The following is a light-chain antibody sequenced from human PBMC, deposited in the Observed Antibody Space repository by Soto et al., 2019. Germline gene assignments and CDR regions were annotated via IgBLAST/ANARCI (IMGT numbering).Light chain of an antibody. CDR3: SSYTSSSTLYV. Sequence: SALTQPGSVSGSPGQSITISSTGTSSDVGGYNYVSWFQQHPGKAPKLMIYEVSNRPSGVSNRFSGSKSGNTASLTISGLQAEDEADYYCSSYTSSSTLYVFGTGTKVTVL. J-gene: IGLJ1*01. CDR1: SSDVGGYNY. V-gene: IGLV2-14*01. CDR2: EVS.